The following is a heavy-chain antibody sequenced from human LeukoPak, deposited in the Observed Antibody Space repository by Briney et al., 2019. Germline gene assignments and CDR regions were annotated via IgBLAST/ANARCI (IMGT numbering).Heavy chain of an antibody. CDR1: GGSISGWY. V-gene: IGHV4-59*05. CDR3: AKQDYDFWSGYPRGWYYYYMDV. D-gene: IGHD3-3*01. Sequence: SETLSLTCTVSGGSISGWYWSWIRQPPGKGLEWIGSIYYSGSTYYNPSLKSRVTISVDTSKNQFSLKLSSVTAADTAVYYCAKQDYDFWSGYPRGWYYYYMDVWGKGTTVTVSS. CDR2: IYYSGST. J-gene: IGHJ6*03.